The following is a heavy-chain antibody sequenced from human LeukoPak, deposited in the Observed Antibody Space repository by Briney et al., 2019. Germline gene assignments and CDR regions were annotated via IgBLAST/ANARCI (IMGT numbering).Heavy chain of an antibody. Sequence: GASVKVSCKASGYTFTSYGISWVRQAPGQGLEWMGWISAYNGNTNYAQKLQGRVTMTTDTSTSTAYMELRSLRSDDTAAYYCARADSVPAGDYHYWYMDVWGKGTTVTVSS. J-gene: IGHJ6*03. V-gene: IGHV1-18*01. CDR3: ARADSVPAGDYHYWYMDV. CDR1: GYTFTSYG. CDR2: ISAYNGNT. D-gene: IGHD2-2*01.